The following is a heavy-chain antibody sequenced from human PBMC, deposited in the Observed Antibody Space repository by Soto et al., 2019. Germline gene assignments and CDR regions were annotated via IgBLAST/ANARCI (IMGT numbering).Heavy chain of an antibody. V-gene: IGHV4-39*01. CDR1: GDSISSRSYY. CDR2: LSYTGNT. J-gene: IGHJ6*03. Sequence: LQESGPGLVKPSETLSLTCSVFGDSISSRSYYWAWIRRPPGMGLECIASLSYTGNTYYNPSLTSRTAISGDTSNNQFSLKLSFVTAADTAVYYCARFSWYDGDSITNYYMDFWGNGATVTVSS. CDR3: ARFSWYDGDSITNYYMDF. D-gene: IGHD6-13*01.